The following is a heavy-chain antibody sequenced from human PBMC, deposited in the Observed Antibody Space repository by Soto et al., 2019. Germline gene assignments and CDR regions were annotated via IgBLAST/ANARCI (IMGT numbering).Heavy chain of an antibody. CDR1: GFTFDDYA. Sequence: ESGGGLVQPGRSLRLSCAASGFTFDDYAMHWVRQAPGKGLEWVSGISWNSGSIGYADSVKGRFTISRDNAKNSLYLQMNSLRAEDTALYYCAKAFLGYCSGGSCYADYWGQGTLVTVSS. V-gene: IGHV3-9*01. CDR2: ISWNSGSI. D-gene: IGHD2-15*01. J-gene: IGHJ4*02. CDR3: AKAFLGYCSGGSCYADY.